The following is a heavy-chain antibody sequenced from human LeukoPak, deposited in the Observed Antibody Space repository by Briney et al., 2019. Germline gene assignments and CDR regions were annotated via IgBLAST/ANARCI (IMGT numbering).Heavy chain of an antibody. J-gene: IGHJ4*02. V-gene: IGHV3-30*18. D-gene: IGHD3-22*01. CDR3: AKSPYYYDSSGYYYALYYFDY. Sequence: SLRLSCAASGFTFSSYGMHWVRQAPGKGLEWVAVISYDGSNKYYADSVKGRFTISRDNSKNTLYLQMNSLRAEDTAVYYCAKSPYYYDSSGYYYALYYFDYWGQGTLVTVSS. CDR2: ISYDGSNK. CDR1: GFTFSSYG.